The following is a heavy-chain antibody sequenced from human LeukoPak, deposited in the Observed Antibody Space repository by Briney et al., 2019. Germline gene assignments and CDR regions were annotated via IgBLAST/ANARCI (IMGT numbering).Heavy chain of an antibody. CDR1: GFIFTGYF. J-gene: IGHJ5*02. D-gene: IGHD3-22*01. CDR3: ARGFDDRGGP. Sequence: GGSLRLSCAASGFIFTGYFMSWVRQAPGKGLEWVASIKHDGSEKYYVDSVRGRFTISRDNTKNLLYLQMSSLRSEDTAVYYCARGFDDRGGPWGQGTLVTVSS. CDR2: IKHDGSEK. V-gene: IGHV3-7*01.